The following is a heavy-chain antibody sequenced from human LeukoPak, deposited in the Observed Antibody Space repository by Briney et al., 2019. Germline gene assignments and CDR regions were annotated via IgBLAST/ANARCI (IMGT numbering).Heavy chain of an antibody. V-gene: IGHV3-33*08. Sequence: PGGSLRVSCSAPVFTFSRYAIHSGRQAPGKGLEWVAVIWYDGSNKYYADSVKGRFTISRDNSKNTLYLQMNSLRGENTAVYSFDRVCRVVTAILDLPPDYWGQGTLVTVSS. CDR2: IWYDGSNK. CDR3: DRVCRVVTAILDLPPDY. D-gene: IGHD2-21*02. J-gene: IGHJ4*02. CDR1: VFTFSRYA.